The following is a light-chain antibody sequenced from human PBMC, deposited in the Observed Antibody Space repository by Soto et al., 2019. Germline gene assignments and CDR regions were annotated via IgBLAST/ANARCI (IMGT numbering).Light chain of an antibody. J-gene: IGKJ2*01. CDR2: GAS. V-gene: IGKV3-20*01. CDR3: QLYGNSPPMYT. Sequence: EIVLTQSPGTLSLSPGERATLSCRASQGVSSTYLAWYQQRLGQAPRLLIFGASSRATGTPDRFSGSGSGTDFTLSISRLEPEDFAVYYCQLYGNSPPMYTFGQGTKVDIK. CDR1: QGVSSTY.